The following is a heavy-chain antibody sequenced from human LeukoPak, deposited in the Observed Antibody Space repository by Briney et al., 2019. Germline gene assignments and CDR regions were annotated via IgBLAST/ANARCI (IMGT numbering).Heavy chain of an antibody. Sequence: PSETLSLTCTVSGGSISSYYWSWIRQPPGKGLEWIGYIYYSWSTNYNPSLKSRVTISVATSKTQFSLKLGSVSAADTAVYYCAREGGSYYDPAFDYWGQGTLVTVSS. V-gene: IGHV4-59*01. J-gene: IGHJ4*02. CDR3: AREGGSYYDPAFDY. CDR2: IYYSWST. D-gene: IGHD1-26*01. CDR1: GGSISSYY.